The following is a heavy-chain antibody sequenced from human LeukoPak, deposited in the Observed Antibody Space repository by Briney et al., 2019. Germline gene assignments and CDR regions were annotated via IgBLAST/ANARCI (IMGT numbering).Heavy chain of an antibody. Sequence: ASVKVSCKASGYTFTSYGISWVRQAPGQGLEWMGWISAYNGNTNYAQKLQGRVTMTTDTSTSTAYMELRSLRSDDTAVYYCARTIVVVPAASDAFDIWGQGTMVTVSS. CDR2: ISAYNGNT. J-gene: IGHJ3*02. CDR3: ARTIVVVPAASDAFDI. D-gene: IGHD2-2*01. V-gene: IGHV1-18*01. CDR1: GYTFTSYG.